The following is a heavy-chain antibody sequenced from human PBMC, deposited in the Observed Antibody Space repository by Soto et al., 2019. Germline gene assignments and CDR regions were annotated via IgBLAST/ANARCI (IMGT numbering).Heavy chain of an antibody. V-gene: IGHV4-34*01. CDR2: INHSGST. CDR3: AKDDGYYYGSGVLLDY. D-gene: IGHD3-10*01. Sequence: SETLSLTCAVYGGSFSGYYWSWIHQPPGKGLEWIGEINHSGSTNYNPSLKSRVTISVDTSKNQFSLKLSSVTAADTAVYYCAKDDGYYYGSGVLLDYWGQGTLVTVSS. CDR1: GGSFSGYY. J-gene: IGHJ4*02.